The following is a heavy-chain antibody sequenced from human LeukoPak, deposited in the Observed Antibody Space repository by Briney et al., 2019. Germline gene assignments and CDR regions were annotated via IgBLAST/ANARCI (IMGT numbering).Heavy chain of an antibody. CDR1: GFTFTSSA. CDR2: IVVGSGNT. Sequence: SVKVSCKASGFTFTSSAMQWVRQARGQRLEWIGWIVVGSGNTNYAQKFQERVTITMDMSTSTAYMELSSLRSEDTAVYYCAARDGYNRINWEIWGQGTLVTVSS. CDR3: AARDGYNRINWEI. J-gene: IGHJ4*02. V-gene: IGHV1-58*02. D-gene: IGHD5-24*01.